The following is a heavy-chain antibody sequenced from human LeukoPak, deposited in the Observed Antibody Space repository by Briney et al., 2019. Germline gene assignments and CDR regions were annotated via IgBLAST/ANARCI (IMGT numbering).Heavy chain of an antibody. CDR2: ISTSSSNI. V-gene: IGHV3-11*04. J-gene: IGHJ4*02. Sequence: LSLTCTVSGGSISSSNYYWGWIRQPPGKGLEWVSDISTSSSNIYYVESVKGRFTISRDNAKNSLYLQMNSLRAEDTAVYYCATFMSGYCMYWGQGTLVTVSS. CDR3: ATFMSGYCMY. CDR1: GGSISSSNYY. D-gene: IGHD2-15*01.